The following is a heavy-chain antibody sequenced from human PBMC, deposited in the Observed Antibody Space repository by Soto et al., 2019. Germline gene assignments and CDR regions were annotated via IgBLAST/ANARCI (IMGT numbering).Heavy chain of an antibody. CDR1: GYSFASYW. D-gene: IGHD3-9*01. Sequence: GESLKISCKGSGYSFASYWIGWVRQMPGKGLEWMGIIYPGDSDTRYSPPFQGQVTISADKSISTAYLQWSSLKASDTAMYYCARHSTYYDILTGRSWFDPWGQGTLVTVSS. J-gene: IGHJ5*02. V-gene: IGHV5-51*01. CDR3: ARHSTYYDILTGRSWFDP. CDR2: IYPGDSDT.